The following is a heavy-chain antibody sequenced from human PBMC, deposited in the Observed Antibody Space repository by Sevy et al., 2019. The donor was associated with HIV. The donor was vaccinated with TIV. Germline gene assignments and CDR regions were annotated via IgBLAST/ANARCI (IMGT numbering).Heavy chain of an antibody. Sequence: SVKVSCKASGGTFNSYGINWVRQAPGQVVEWMGGFIPIFGTTNYAQKFQGRVTITADKSTSTVHMELSSLRSEDTAEYYCALASNAYDIWGQGTMVTVSS. D-gene: IGHD1-26*01. CDR2: FIPIFGTT. V-gene: IGHV1-69*06. CDR3: ALASNAYDI. CDR1: GGTFNSYG. J-gene: IGHJ3*02.